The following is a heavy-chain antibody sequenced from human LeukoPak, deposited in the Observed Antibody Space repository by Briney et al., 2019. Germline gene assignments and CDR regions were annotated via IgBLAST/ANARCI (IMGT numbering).Heavy chain of an antibody. V-gene: IGHV3-11*01. CDR2: ISSSGSTI. D-gene: IGHD4-17*01. Sequence: NPGGSLRLSCAASGFTFSDYYMSWIRQAPGKGLEWVSYISSSGSTIYYADSVKGRFTISRDNAKNSLYLQMNSLRAEDTAVYYCAREYPDYDDGFDYWGQGTLVTVSS. CDR3: AREYPDYDDGFDY. J-gene: IGHJ4*02. CDR1: GFTFSDYY.